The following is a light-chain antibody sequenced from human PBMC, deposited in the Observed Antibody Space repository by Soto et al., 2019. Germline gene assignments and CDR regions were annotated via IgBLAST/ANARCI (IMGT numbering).Light chain of an antibody. J-gene: IGLJ2*01. CDR3: AAWDDSLIGVV. Sequence: QPVLTQPPSASGTPGQRVTISCSGSSSNIGTQTVNWYQQLPGTAPKLLIYNSNQRPSGVPDRFSGSKSGTSASLTISGLQSEDEADYYCAAWDDSLIGVVFGGGTKLTVL. V-gene: IGLV1-44*01. CDR1: SSNIGTQT. CDR2: NSN.